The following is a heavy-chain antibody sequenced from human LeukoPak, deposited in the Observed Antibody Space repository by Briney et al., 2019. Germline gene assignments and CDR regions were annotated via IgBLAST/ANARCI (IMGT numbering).Heavy chain of an antibody. CDR1: GGSFSGYY. CDR3: ARGKDQLPASDY. V-gene: IGHV4-34*01. Sequence: PSETLSLTCAVYGGSFSGYYWSWIRQPPGKGLEWIGEINHSGSTYYNPSLKSRVTISVDRSKNQFSLKLSSVTAADTAVYYCARGKDQLPASDYWGQGTLVTVSS. D-gene: IGHD2-2*01. CDR2: INHSGST. J-gene: IGHJ4*02.